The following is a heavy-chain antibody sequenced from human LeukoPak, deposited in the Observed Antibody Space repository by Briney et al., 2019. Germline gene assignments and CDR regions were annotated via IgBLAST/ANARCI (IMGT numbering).Heavy chain of an antibody. CDR3: AKDPGYYDFWSGYYSSHPFDY. V-gene: IGHV3-30*02. CDR2: IRYDGSNK. CDR1: GFTFSSYG. D-gene: IGHD3-3*01. Sequence: GGSLRLSCAASGFTFSSYGMHWVRQAPGKGLEWVAFIRYDGSNKYYADSVKGRFTISRDNSKNTLYLQMNSLRAEDTAVYYCAKDPGYYDFWSGYYSSHPFDYWGQGTWSPSPQ. J-gene: IGHJ4*02.